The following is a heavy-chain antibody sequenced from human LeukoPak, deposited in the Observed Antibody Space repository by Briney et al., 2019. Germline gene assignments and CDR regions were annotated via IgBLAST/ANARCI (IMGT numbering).Heavy chain of an antibody. CDR2: IYYSGST. D-gene: IGHD6-19*01. CDR1: GGSVGIYY. Sequence: SETLSLTCTVSGGSVGIYYRSWIRQPPGKGLEWIGYIYYSGSTNYNPSLKSRVTISVDTSKNQFSLKLSSVTAADTAVYYCAREGSIAVAGTRGYYFDYWGQGTLVNVSS. V-gene: IGHV4-59*02. CDR3: AREGSIAVAGTRGYYFDY. J-gene: IGHJ4*02.